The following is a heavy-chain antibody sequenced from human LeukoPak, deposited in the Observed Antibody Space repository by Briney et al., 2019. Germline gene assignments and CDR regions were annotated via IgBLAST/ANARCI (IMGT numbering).Heavy chain of an antibody. Sequence: ASVKVSCKASGYTFTSYDINWVRQATGQGLERMGWMNPNSGNTGYAQKFQGRVTMTRNTSISTAYMELSSLRSEDTAVYYCATRPRYSKKHWYFDLWGRGTLVTVSS. CDR2: MNPNSGNT. D-gene: IGHD5-18*01. CDR3: ATRPRYSKKHWYFDL. J-gene: IGHJ2*01. CDR1: GYTFTSYD. V-gene: IGHV1-8*01.